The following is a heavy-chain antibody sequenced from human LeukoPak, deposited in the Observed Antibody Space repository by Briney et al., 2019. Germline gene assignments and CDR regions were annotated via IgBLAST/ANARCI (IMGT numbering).Heavy chain of an antibody. CDR3: AKDRGPVVVITLDY. V-gene: IGHV3-23*01. Sequence: GGSLILSCAASGFTFSDYYMSWIRQAPGKGLEWVSAISGSGGSTYYADSVKGRFTISRDNSKNALYLQMNSLRAEDTAVYYCAKDRGPVVVITLDYWGQGTLVTVSS. CDR1: GFTFSDYY. CDR2: ISGSGGST. J-gene: IGHJ4*02. D-gene: IGHD3-22*01.